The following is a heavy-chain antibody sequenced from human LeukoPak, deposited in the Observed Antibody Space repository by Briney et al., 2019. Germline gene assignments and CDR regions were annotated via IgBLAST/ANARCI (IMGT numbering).Heavy chain of an antibody. CDR1: GFTFSSYG. CDR2: IWYDGSNK. CDR3: ARDSGDLD. V-gene: IGHV3-33*01. J-gene: IGHJ4*02. Sequence: PGGSLRLSCAASGFTFSSYGMHWVRQAPGKGLEWVAVIWYDGSNKYYADSGKGRFTICRDNSKSTLYLQMNSLGAEDTAIYYCARDSGDLDWGQGTLVTVSS. D-gene: IGHD7-27*01.